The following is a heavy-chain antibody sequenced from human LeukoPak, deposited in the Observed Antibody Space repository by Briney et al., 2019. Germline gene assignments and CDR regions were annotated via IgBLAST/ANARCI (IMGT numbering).Heavy chain of an antibody. J-gene: IGHJ4*02. Sequence: ASVKVSCKASGYTFTGHYLHWVRQAPGQGLEWMGWINPNIGDTNYAQKIQGRVTMTRDTSINTDYMELSRLISDDMAVYYCVRGDGYTSTRPFDYWGQGTPVTVSS. V-gene: IGHV1-2*02. CDR1: GYTFTGHY. CDR2: INPNIGDT. CDR3: VRGDGYTSTRPFDY. D-gene: IGHD2-2*02.